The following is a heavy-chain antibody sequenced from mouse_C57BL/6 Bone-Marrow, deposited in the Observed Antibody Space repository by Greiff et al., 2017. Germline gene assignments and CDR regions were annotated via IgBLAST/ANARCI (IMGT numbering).Heavy chain of an antibody. CDR3: TRRTCDNFAY. CDR2: IYPGNSDT. V-gene: IGHV1-5*01. CDR1: GYTFTSYW. J-gene: IGHJ2*01. Sequence: VQLQQSGTVLARPGASVKMSCKTSGYTFTSYWMHWVKQRPGQGLEWIGAIYPGNSDTSYNQKFKGKAKLTAVTSASTAYMELSSLTNEDSAVYCCTRRTCDNFAYGGQGTTLTVSS.